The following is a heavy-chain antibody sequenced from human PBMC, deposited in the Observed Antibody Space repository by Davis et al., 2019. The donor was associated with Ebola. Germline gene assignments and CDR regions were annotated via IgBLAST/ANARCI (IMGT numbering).Heavy chain of an antibody. D-gene: IGHD6-19*01. CDR1: GFTFSSYA. V-gene: IGHV3-15*01. CDR2: IKSKTDGGTR. CDR3: TTVLEVFSSGKFD. Sequence: GGSLRLSCAASGFTFSSYAMHWVRQAPATGLELFGRIKSKTDGGTRDYAAPVKGRFTITRDDSKNTLYLQMNSLKTEDSAVYYCTTVLEVFSSGKFDWGQGTLVTVSS. J-gene: IGHJ4*02.